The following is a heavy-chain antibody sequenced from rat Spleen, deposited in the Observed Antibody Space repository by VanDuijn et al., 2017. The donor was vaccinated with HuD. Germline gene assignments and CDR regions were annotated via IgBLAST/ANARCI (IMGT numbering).Heavy chain of an antibody. D-gene: IGHD5-1*01. CDR2: ITNTGGGT. CDR1: GFTFSNYG. J-gene: IGHJ1*01. CDR3: ARLRLGAYWYLDF. Sequence: EVQLVESGGGLVQPGRSLKLSCAVSGFTFSNYGMHWIRQAPTKGLEWVASITNTGGGTYYPDSVKGRFTISRDNAKSTLYLQMDSLRSEDTATYYCARLRLGAYWYLDFWCPGTMVTVSS. V-gene: IGHV5-19*01.